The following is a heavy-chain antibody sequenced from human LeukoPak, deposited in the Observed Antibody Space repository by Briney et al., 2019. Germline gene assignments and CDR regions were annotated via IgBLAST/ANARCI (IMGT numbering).Heavy chain of an antibody. J-gene: IGHJ4*02. CDR2: MNPNSGIT. CDR3: ARVPRELGAY. CDR1: GYTFNSYD. Sequence: VASVKVSCKASGYTFNSYDINWVRQATGQGLEWMGYMNPNSGITTYAQKFQGRVTMTRNTSISTAYMELSSLRSEDTAVYYCARVPRELGAYWGQGTLVTVSS. D-gene: IGHD3-16*01. V-gene: IGHV1-8*01.